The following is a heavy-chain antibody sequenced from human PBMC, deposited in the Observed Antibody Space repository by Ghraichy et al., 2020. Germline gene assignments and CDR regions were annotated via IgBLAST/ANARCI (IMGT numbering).Heavy chain of an antibody. J-gene: IGHJ4*02. CDR2: INHSGST. CDR1: GGSFSGYY. Sequence: SETLSLTCAVYGGSFSGYYWSWIRQPPGKGLEWIGEINHSGSTNYNPSLKSRVTISVDTSKNQFSLKLSSVTAADTAVYYCARGRIAVGYWGQGTLVTVSS. CDR3: ARGRIAVGY. V-gene: IGHV4-34*01. D-gene: IGHD6-13*01.